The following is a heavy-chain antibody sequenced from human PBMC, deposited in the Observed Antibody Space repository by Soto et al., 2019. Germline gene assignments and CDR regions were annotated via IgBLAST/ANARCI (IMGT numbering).Heavy chain of an antibody. D-gene: IGHD3-16*02. CDR2: INVGDDKT. J-gene: IGHJ4*02. V-gene: IGHV1-3*01. CDR3: ARAKYDYIWGSYHPFDQ. CDR1: GKSFDNFA. Sequence: QVKLVQSGAEVKKLGASVRLSCKVSGKSFDNFAVHWVRQTPGQRPEWMGRINVGDDKTKYSEKFQGRVIVSYDTSATTAYMELRALSSEDTAVYYCARAKYDYIWGSYHPFDQWAQGAQVTVAS.